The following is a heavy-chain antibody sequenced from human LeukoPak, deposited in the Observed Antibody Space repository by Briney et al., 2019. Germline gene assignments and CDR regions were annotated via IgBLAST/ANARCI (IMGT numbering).Heavy chain of an antibody. V-gene: IGHV1-46*02. J-gene: IGHJ3*01. D-gene: IGHD3-3*01. Sequence: SVKLSRNASVYTFNRYYLHWVRQAPGQGREWMGILNPGAGHTHYTQKLQRRLTLTRDTSTSTVYMDLSSVRSGDTALSYCVRDWSWASWEALYMWGQGKMGTVSS. CDR1: VYTFNRYY. CDR2: LNPGAGHT. CDR3: VRDWSWASWEALYM.